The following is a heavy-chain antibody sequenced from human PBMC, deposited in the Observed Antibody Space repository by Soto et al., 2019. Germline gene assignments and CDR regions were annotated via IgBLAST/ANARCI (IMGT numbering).Heavy chain of an antibody. CDR1: GGTFSSYA. Sequence: GASVKVSCKASGGTFSSYAISWVRQAPGQGLEWMGGIIPIFGTANYAQKFQGRVTITADESTSTAYMELSSLRSEDTAVYYCARMGRIAAAGTSTGVWFDPWGQGTLVTVSS. V-gene: IGHV1-69*13. CDR2: IIPIFGTA. J-gene: IGHJ5*02. D-gene: IGHD6-13*01. CDR3: ARMGRIAAAGTSTGVWFDP.